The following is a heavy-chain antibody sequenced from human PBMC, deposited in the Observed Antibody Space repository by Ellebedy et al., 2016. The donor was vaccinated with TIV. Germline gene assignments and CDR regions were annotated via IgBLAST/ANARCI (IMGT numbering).Heavy chain of an antibody. CDR3: ARGMISGYYAGHAFDI. D-gene: IGHD3-22*01. V-gene: IGHV3-30-3*01. CDR1: GFTFSPYS. CDR2: ISYAGSTK. J-gene: IGHJ3*02. Sequence: GESLKISCAASGFTFSPYSMKWVRQAPGKGLEWVAGISYAGSTKYADSVKGRFTISRDNSNNTLYLQMNSLRAEDTAVYYCARGMISGYYAGHAFDIWGQGTMVTVSS.